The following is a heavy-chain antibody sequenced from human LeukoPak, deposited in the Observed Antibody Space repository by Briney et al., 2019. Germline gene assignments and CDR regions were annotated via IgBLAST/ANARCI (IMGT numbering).Heavy chain of an antibody. D-gene: IGHD3-9*01. CDR2: VNPNSGGT. CDR1: GYTFTGYY. J-gene: IGHJ4*02. V-gene: IGHV1-2*02. CDR3: ARGRNVLRYFDWLLGFDY. Sequence: ASVKVSCKASGYTFTGYYMHWVRQAPGQGLEWMGWVNPNSGGTNYAQKFQGRVTMTRDTSISTAYMELSRLRSDDTAAYYCARGRNVLRYFDWLLGFDYWGQGTLVTVSS.